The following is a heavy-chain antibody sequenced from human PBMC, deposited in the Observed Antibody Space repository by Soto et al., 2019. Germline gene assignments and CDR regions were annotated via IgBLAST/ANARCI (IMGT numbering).Heavy chain of an antibody. V-gene: IGHV4-34*01. CDR2: INHSGST. CDR1: GGSFGGYY. Sequence: SETLSLTCAVYGGSFGGYYWSWIRQPPGKGLEWIGEINHSGSTNYNPSLKSRVTISVDTSKNQFSLKLSSVTAADTAVYYCARAPLYYDILTGYYTGWFDPWGQGTLVTVS. D-gene: IGHD3-9*01. CDR3: ARAPLYYDILTGYYTGWFDP. J-gene: IGHJ5*02.